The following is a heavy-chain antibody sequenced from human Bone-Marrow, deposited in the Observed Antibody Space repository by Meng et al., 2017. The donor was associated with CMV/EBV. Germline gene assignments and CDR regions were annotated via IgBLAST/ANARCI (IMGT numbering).Heavy chain of an antibody. J-gene: IGHJ3*01. V-gene: IGHV3-7*01. CDR2: IKQDGSEK. Sequence: GESLKISCAASGFTFSSYWMSWVRQAPGKGLEWVANIKQDGSEKYYVDSVKGRFTISRDNAKNSLYLQMNSLRAEDTAVYYCARQGGNSGAFAFWVQLTLVTVSS. CDR1: GFTFSSYW. D-gene: IGHD4-23*01. CDR3: ARQGGNSGAFAF.